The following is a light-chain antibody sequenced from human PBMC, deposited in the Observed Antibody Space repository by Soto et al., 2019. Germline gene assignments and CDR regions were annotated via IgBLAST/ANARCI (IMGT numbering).Light chain of an antibody. CDR2: AAT. J-gene: IGKJ1*01. V-gene: IGKV1-39*01. CDR3: QQSYFSPPT. Sequence: DIQMTQSPSSLSASVGDRITITCRASERISTFLNWYQHKSGKAPKLLIFAATSLQSGVPSRYSGRASGTEFTXTXSSXQXXDFATYYCQQSYFSPPTFGQGTKVEIK. CDR1: ERISTF.